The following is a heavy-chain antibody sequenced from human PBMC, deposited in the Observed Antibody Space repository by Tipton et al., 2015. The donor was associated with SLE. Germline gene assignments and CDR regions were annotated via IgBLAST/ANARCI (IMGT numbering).Heavy chain of an antibody. V-gene: IGHV3-21*05. Sequence: SLRLSCAASGFTFSSYGMHWVRQAPGKGLEWVSYISSSSSYTNYADSVKGRFTISRDNAKNSLYLQMNSLRAEDMAVYYCARGEQAFDYWGQGTLVTVSS. D-gene: IGHD6-13*01. J-gene: IGHJ4*02. CDR2: ISSSSSYT. CDR3: ARGEQAFDY. CDR1: GFTFSSYG.